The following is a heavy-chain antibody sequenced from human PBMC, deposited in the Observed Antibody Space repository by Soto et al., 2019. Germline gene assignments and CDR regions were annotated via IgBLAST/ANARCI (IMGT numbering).Heavy chain of an antibody. Sequence: PGGSLRLSCAASGLTFSSSAMNWVRQAPGKGLEWVSIISDSGGRTYYADSVKGRFTISRDDSKNTLYLQMNSLKTEDTAVYYCTTDEYSSGWDPYWGQGTLVTVSS. CDR2: ISDSGGRT. CDR1: GLTFSSSA. V-gene: IGHV3-23*01. D-gene: IGHD6-19*01. J-gene: IGHJ4*02. CDR3: TTDEYSSGWDPY.